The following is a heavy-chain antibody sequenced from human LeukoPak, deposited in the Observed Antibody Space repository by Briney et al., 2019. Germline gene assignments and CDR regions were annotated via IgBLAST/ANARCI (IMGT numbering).Heavy chain of an antibody. Sequence: GGSLRLSCAASGFIFSSYSMNWVRQAPGKGLEWVSSISSSSSYIYYADSVKGRFTISRDNAKNSLYLQMNSLRAEDTAVYYCARSPYCGGDCYVDYWGQGTLVTVSS. J-gene: IGHJ4*02. CDR3: ARSPYCGGDCYVDY. CDR1: GFIFSSYS. V-gene: IGHV3-21*01. D-gene: IGHD2-21*02. CDR2: ISSSSSYI.